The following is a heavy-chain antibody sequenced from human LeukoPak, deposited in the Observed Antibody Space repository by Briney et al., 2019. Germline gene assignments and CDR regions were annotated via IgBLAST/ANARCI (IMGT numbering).Heavy chain of an antibody. CDR3: AREKRSSGWYHY. J-gene: IGHJ4*02. V-gene: IGHV1-2*02. CDR2: INPNSGGT. CDR1: GYTFTDYF. D-gene: IGHD6-19*01. Sequence: ASVKVSCKASGYTFTDYFIHWVRQAPGQGLEWMGWINPNSGGTNYAQKFQGRVTMTRDTSISTAYMELSRLRSDDTAVYYCAREKRSSGWYHYWGQGTLVTVSS.